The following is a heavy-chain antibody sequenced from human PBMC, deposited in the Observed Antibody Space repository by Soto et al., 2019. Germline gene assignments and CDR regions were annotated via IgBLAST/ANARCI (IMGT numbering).Heavy chain of an antibody. CDR3: ATRYCSSTSCYRGRPFDP. CDR1: GYTLTELS. Sequence: ASVKVSCKVSGYTLTELSMHWVRQAPGKGLEWMGGFDPEDGETIYAQKFQGRVTMTEDTSTDTAYMELSSLRSEDTAVYYCATRYCSSTSCYRGRPFDPWGQGTLVTVSS. J-gene: IGHJ5*02. V-gene: IGHV1-24*01. CDR2: FDPEDGET. D-gene: IGHD2-2*02.